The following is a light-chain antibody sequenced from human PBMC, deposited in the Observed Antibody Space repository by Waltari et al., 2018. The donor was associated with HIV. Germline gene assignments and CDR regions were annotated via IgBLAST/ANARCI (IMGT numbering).Light chain of an antibody. V-gene: IGLV2-14*03. Sequence: LTQPASVSGSPGQSITISCTGTNGDIGGYDFVSWYQQYPGKATKFIIYEVRNRPSWVSHRFSGSKSGNTASLTISGLQAEDEATYYCSSYTNSRTLWVFGGGTRLTVL. CDR3: SSYTNSRTLWV. J-gene: IGLJ3*02. CDR1: NGDIGGYDF. CDR2: EVR.